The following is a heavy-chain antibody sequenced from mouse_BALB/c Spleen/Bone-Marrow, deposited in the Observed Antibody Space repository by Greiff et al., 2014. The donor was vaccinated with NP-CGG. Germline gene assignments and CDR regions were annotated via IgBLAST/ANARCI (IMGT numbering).Heavy chain of an antibody. J-gene: IGHJ4*01. CDR3: ARKVWYYAMDY. Sequence: EVQLQQSGPELVKPGASVKMSCKASGYTFTSYVMHWVKQKPGQGLEWIGYINPYNDGTKYNEKFKGKATLTSDKSSSTAYMELSSLTSEDSAVHYCARKVWYYAMDYWGQGTSVTVSS. D-gene: IGHD2-10*02. V-gene: IGHV1-14*01. CDR2: INPYNDGT. CDR1: GYTFTSYV.